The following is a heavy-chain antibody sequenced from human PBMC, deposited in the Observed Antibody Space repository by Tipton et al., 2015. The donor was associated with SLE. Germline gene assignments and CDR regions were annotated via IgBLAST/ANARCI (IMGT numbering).Heavy chain of an antibody. V-gene: IGHV4-39*02. D-gene: IGHD3-3*01. CDR1: GASLSSGSFY. J-gene: IGHJ4*02. Sequence: TLSLTCSVSGASLSSGSFYWGWIRQPPGKGLEWIGNIYYRGSTYYNPSLKSRVTISIDTSESHLYLKLSSVTAADTAMFYCASGTLEWSHEPDYWGQGTLVTVSS. CDR3: ASGTLEWSHEPDY. CDR2: IYYRGST.